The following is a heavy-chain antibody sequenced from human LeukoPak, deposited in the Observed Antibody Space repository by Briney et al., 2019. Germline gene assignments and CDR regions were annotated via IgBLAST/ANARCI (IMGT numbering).Heavy chain of an antibody. V-gene: IGHV4-39*07. CDR2: IYYSGST. J-gene: IGHJ4*02. CDR3: ARDSNDFWSGYYYSYFDY. D-gene: IGHD3-3*01. CDR1: GGSISSTIYY. Sequence: SETLSLTCTVSGGSISSTIYYWGWIRQPPGKGLEWIGSIYYSGSTYYNPSLKSRVTISVDTSKNQFSLKLSSVTAADTAVYYCARDSNDFWSGYYYSYFDYWGQGTLVTVSS.